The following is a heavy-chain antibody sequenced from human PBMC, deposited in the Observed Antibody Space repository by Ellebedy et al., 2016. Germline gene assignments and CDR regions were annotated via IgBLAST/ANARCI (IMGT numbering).Heavy chain of an antibody. CDR3: ERRQLDLRSPWFGAFDV. Sequence: GGSLRLSXQASGYTFSTYWIGWVRQMPGKGLEWMGIIYPGDSDTRYSPSFQGQVTISADKSISTAYLQWNSLKASDTAMYFCERRQLDLRSPWFGAFDVWGQGTMVTVSS. J-gene: IGHJ3*01. CDR1: GYTFSTYW. D-gene: IGHD3-10*01. CDR2: IYPGDSDT. V-gene: IGHV5-51*01.